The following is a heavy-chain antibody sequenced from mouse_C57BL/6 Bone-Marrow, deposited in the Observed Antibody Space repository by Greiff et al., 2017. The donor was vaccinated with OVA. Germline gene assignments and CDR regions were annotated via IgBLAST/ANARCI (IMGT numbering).Heavy chain of an antibody. CDR3: TRPNWDGNWYFDV. D-gene: IGHD4-1*01. Sequence: VQLQQSGAELVRPGASVTLSCKASGYTFTDYEMHWVKQTPVHGLEWIGAIDPETGGTAYNQKFKGKAILTADKSSSTAYMELRSLTSEDSAVYYCTRPNWDGNWYFDVWGTGTTVTVSS. J-gene: IGHJ1*03. CDR1: GYTFTDYE. CDR2: IDPETGGT. V-gene: IGHV1-15*01.